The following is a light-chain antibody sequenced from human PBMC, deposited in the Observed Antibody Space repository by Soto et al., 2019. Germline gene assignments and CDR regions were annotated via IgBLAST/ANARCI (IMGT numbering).Light chain of an antibody. CDR2: GAS. CDR3: QQYNNRPPWT. V-gene: IGKV3-15*01. Sequence: EIVMTQSPATLSVSPGERATLSCRASQSVGSNLAWYQQKPGQATRLLMYGASTRATGIPARFSGTGSGAEFTLTINSLQYEDFGVYYCQQYNNRPPWTFGQGTEVEIK. CDR1: QSVGSN. J-gene: IGKJ1*01.